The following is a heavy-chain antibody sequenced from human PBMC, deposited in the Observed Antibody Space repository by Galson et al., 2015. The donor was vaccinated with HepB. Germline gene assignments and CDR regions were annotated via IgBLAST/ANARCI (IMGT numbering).Heavy chain of an antibody. V-gene: IGHV4-38-2*02. D-gene: IGHD3-9*01. CDR2: IYHSGST. J-gene: IGHJ4*02. CDR1: GYSISSGYY. CDR3: ARHITKPDILTGYSFFDY. Sequence: SEPLSLTCTVSGYSISSGYYWGWIRQPPGKGLEWIGSIYHSGSTYYNPSLKSRVTISVDTSKNQFSLKLSSVTAADTAVYYCARHITKPDILTGYSFFDYWGQGTLVTVSS.